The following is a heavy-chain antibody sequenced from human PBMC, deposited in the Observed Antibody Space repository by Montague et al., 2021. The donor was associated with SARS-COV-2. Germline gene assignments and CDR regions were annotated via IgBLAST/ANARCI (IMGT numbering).Heavy chain of an antibody. CDR3: ARGSGSASATWFDP. V-gene: IGHV4-59*11. D-gene: IGHD6-25*01. J-gene: IGHJ5*02. Sequence: SETLSLTYTVSGGSIGSHYWSWIRLPPGKGLEWVGHIYYTGITEYKSSLKSRVTIPVDTSKNQLSLKLDSVTAADTAVYYCARGSGSASATWFDPWGQGTLVTVSS. CDR1: GGSIGSHY. CDR2: IYYTGIT.